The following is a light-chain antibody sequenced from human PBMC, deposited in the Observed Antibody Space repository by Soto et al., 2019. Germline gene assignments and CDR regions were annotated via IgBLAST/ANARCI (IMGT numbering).Light chain of an antibody. CDR2: DAS. V-gene: IGKV3-20*01. CDR3: QQYGGSPRIT. Sequence: EIVLTQSPATLSLFPGERATLSCRASQSIGSSLAWYQQKPGQAPRLLIYDASNRATGIPDRFSGSGSGTDFTLIINRLEPEDVAIYYCQQYGGSPRITFGQGTRLEIK. CDR1: QSIGSS. J-gene: IGKJ5*01.